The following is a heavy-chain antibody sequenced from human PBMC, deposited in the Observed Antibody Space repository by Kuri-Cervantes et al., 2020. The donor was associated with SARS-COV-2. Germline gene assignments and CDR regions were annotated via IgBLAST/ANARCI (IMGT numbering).Heavy chain of an antibody. CDR1: GFTFNNYA. V-gene: IGHV3-23*01. CDR2: ISGSGGST. D-gene: IGHD5-24*01. Sequence: GSLRLSCAASGFTFNNYAMNWVRQAPGKGLEWVSAISGSGGSTYYADSVKGRFTISRDNSKNTLYLRMNSLRAEDTAVYYCAKASLQLDLYSFDYWGQGTLVTVSS. J-gene: IGHJ4*02. CDR3: AKASLQLDLYSFDY.